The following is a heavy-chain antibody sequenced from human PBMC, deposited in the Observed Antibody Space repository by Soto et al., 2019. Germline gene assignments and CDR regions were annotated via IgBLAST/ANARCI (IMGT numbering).Heavy chain of an antibody. J-gene: IGHJ6*03. V-gene: IGHV1-18*01. D-gene: IGHD4-4*01. CDR1: GYTFTSYG. Sequence: ASVKVSCKASGYTFTSYGISWVRQAPGQGLEWMGWISAYNGNTNYAQKLQGRVTMTTDTSTSTAYMELRNLRSDDTAVYYCAKADSNYAGRFSYYYMDVWGNGTLVTVS. CDR2: ISAYNGNT. CDR3: AKADSNYAGRFSYYYMDV.